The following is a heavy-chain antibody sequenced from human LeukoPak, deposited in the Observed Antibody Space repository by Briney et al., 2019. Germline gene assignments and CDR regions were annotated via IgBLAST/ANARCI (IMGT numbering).Heavy chain of an antibody. CDR3: ATKQGGNPAY. CDR1: GLTFSSHW. V-gene: IGHV3-74*01. J-gene: IGHJ4*02. D-gene: IGHD1-14*01. CDR2: ITNDGSST. Sequence: GGSLRLSCAASGLTFSSHWMHWVRHAPGKGLVWVSRITNDGSSTTYADSVKGRFTISRDNAKNMLYLQVNSLRAEDTAVYYCATKQGGNPAYWGQGTLVTVSS.